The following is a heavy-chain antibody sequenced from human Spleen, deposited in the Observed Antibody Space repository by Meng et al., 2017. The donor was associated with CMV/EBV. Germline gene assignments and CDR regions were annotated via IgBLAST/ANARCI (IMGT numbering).Heavy chain of an antibody. CDR3: GRGTSPYYEFWSGTFYYGMDV. CDR2: ISAFNGHT. D-gene: IGHD3-3*01. V-gene: IGHV1-18*04. Sequence: ASVKVSCKASGYSFSDYFIHWVRQAPGQGLEWMGWISAFNGHTSFAQNLQGRVTMTTDSSTSTGFMELGSLRSDDTAVYFCGRGTSPYYEFWSGTFYYGMDVWGQGTTVTVSS. CDR1: GYSFSDYF. J-gene: IGHJ6*02.